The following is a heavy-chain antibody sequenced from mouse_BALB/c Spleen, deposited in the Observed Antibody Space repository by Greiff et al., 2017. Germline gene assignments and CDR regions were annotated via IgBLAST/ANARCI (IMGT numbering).Heavy chain of an antibody. D-gene: IGHD2-4*01. Sequence: EVHLVESGGGLVQPGGSLKLSCAASGFTFSSYTMSWVRQTPEKRLEWVAYISNGGGSTYYPDTVKGRFTISRDNAKNTLYLQMSSLKSEDTAMYYCARQGITTYWFAYWGQGTLVTVSA. CDR3: ARQGITTYWFAY. CDR1: GFTFSSYT. V-gene: IGHV5-12-2*01. CDR2: ISNGGGST. J-gene: IGHJ3*01.